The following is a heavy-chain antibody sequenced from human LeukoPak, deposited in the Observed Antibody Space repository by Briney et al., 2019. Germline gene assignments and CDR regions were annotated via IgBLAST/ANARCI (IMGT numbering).Heavy chain of an antibody. V-gene: IGHV3-23*01. CDR3: VKFRGIQHYNYHMDV. Sequence: GGSLRLSCAASGFTFSSYAMSWVRQAPGKGLEWVSGLTGSGGNTYYADSVKGRLTISRDNSKNTQSLQMNSLRAEDAAVYYCVKFRGIQHYNYHMDVWGKGTTVTVSS. J-gene: IGHJ6*03. CDR2: LTGSGGNT. CDR1: GFTFSSYA. D-gene: IGHD3-10*01.